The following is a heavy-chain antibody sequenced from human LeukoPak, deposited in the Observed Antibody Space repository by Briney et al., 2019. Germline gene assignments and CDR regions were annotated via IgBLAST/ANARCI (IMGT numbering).Heavy chain of an antibody. CDR3: AREVITGTTVDFDY. D-gene: IGHD1-7*01. V-gene: IGHV1-2*02. CDR2: INPNSGGT. J-gene: IGHJ4*02. Sequence: ASVKVSCKASGYTFTGYYMHWLRQAPGQGLEWMGWINPNSGGTNYAQKFQGRVTMTRDTSISSAYMELSRLRSDDTAVYYCAREVITGTTVDFDYWGQGTLVTVSS. CDR1: GYTFTGYY.